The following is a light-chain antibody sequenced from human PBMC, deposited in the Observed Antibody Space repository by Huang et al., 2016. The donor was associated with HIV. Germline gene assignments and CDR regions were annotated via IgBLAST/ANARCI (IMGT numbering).Light chain of an antibody. J-gene: IGKJ4*01. CDR3: QQYKNWPPLT. Sequence: EIVMTQSPATLSVSPGERATLSCRASQSVSSNLVWYQQKPGQAPRLLIYGASTRATGLPARFSGSGSGTEFTLTIRSLQSEDFAVYYCQQYKNWPPLTFGGGTKVEIK. CDR2: GAS. V-gene: IGKV3-15*01. CDR1: QSVSSN.